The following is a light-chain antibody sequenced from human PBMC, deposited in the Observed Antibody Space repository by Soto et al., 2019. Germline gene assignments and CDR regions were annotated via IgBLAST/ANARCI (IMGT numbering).Light chain of an antibody. CDR3: QQYNNWPPLT. Sequence: EIVMTQSPATLSASLGERATLSCRASQSVSSNLDWYQQKPGQAPRLLIYGASTRATGIPARFSGSGAGTEFTLTISSLQSEDFAVYYCQQYNNWPPLTFGGGTKVEIK. CDR1: QSVSSN. V-gene: IGKV3-15*01. J-gene: IGKJ4*01. CDR2: GAS.